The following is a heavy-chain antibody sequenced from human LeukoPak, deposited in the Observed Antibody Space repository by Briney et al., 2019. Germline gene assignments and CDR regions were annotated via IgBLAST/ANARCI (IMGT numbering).Heavy chain of an antibody. CDR3: ARGQRGLPY. Sequence: SETLSLTCTVSGGSISPYYWSWVRQPPGKGLEWIGNIYYSGSTDSNPSLKSRVTFSVDTSKNRFSLKLSSVTAADTAMYYCARGQRGLPYWGQGTLVTVSP. J-gene: IGHJ4*02. D-gene: IGHD3/OR15-3a*01. V-gene: IGHV4-59*01. CDR2: IYYSGST. CDR1: GGSISPYY.